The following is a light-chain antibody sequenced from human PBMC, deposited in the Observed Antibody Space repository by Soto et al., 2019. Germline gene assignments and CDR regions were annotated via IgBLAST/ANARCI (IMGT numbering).Light chain of an antibody. CDR2: GAS. CDR1: QSVSSSY. V-gene: IGKV3-20*01. CDR3: XXXGSSPYT. Sequence: EIVLTQSPGTLSLSPGERATLSCRASQSVSSSYLAWYQQKPGQAPRLLIYGASSWAAGIPDRFSGSGSGTDFTLTISRXEXXXXXXXXXXXXGSSPYTFGHGTKLEIK. J-gene: IGKJ2*01.